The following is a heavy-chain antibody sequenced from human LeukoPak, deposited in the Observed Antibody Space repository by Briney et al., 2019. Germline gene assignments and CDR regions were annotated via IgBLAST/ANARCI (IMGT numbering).Heavy chain of an antibody. D-gene: IGHD5-18*01. CDR2: LFSGGTI. CDR3: ARGHVGCSYGFDY. Sequence: GGSLRLSCVASGFTVSSNYMSWVRQAPGKGLEWVSVLFSGGTIYYADSVKGRFTISRDNSKNTLYLQMNSLRAEDTAVYYCARGHVGCSYGFDYWGQGTLVTVSS. CDR1: GFTVSSNY. V-gene: IGHV3-53*01. J-gene: IGHJ4*02.